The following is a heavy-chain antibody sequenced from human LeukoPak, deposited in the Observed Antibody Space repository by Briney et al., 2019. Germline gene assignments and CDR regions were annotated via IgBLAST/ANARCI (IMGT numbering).Heavy chain of an antibody. D-gene: IGHD3-3*01. J-gene: IGHJ6*04. CDR3: TTDHDFWSGPLDV. V-gene: IGHV3-49*03. CDR1: GLTFGDYS. CDR2: IRRKGYGGTT. Sequence: GRSLRLSCTGSGLTFGDYSVSWFRQAPGKGLEWVGFIRRKGYGGTTEYAASVKGRFTISRDDSKSTAYLQMNSLKTEDTAVYYCTTDHDFWSGPLDVWGTGTTVTVSS.